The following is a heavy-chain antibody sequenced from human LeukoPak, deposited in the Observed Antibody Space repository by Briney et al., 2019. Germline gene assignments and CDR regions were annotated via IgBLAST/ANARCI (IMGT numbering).Heavy chain of an antibody. CDR1: GSTFTSCD. D-gene: IGHD5-18*01. CDR3: AKVRDLGTGLRRLDN. CDR2: MNPNSGNT. V-gene: IGHV1-8*01. J-gene: IGHJ4*02. Sequence: ASVKVSCKASGSTFTSCDINWVRHATGQGLEWMGWMNPNSGNTGYAQRFQGRGSLTRNTSITTAYMELSSLRPEDTAVYYCAKVRDLGTGLRRLDNWGQGTLVTVPS.